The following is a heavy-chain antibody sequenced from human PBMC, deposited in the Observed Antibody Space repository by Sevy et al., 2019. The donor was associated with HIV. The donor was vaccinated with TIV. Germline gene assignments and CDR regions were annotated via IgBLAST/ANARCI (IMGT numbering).Heavy chain of an antibody. CDR1: DGSFSGYY. CDR2: INESGIT. Sequence: SETLSLTCAVHDGSFSGYYWNWIRQLPGKGLEWLGEINESGITYYNPSLKSRVAISVDTSKKQFSLELNSVTAADTALYFWARSPPVVVVPGAPSWFDPWGQGTLVTVSS. D-gene: IGHD2-2*01. J-gene: IGHJ5*02. CDR3: ARSPPVVVVPGAPSWFDP. V-gene: IGHV4-34*01.